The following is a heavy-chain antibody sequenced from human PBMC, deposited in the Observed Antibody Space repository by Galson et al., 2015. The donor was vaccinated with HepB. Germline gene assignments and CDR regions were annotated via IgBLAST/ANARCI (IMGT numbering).Heavy chain of an antibody. D-gene: IGHD1-26*01. Sequence: SLRLSCAASGFTFSSYGMHWVRQAPGKGLEWVAVISYDGSNKYYADSVKGRFTISRDNSKNTLYLQMNSLRAEDTAVYYCAKDPAPGRYQTFGFDYWGQGTLVTVSS. CDR2: ISYDGSNK. J-gene: IGHJ4*02. V-gene: IGHV3-30*18. CDR1: GFTFSSYG. CDR3: AKDPAPGRYQTFGFDY.